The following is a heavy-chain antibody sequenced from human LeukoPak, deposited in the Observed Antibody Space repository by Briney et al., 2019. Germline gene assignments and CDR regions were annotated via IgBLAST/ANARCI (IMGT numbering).Heavy chain of an antibody. J-gene: IGHJ4*02. V-gene: IGHV3-7*05. CDR1: GITFGSYW. CDR3: ARGRMAEAGSYEY. CDR2: IKPDGSEK. D-gene: IGHD6-19*01. Sequence: QPGGSLRLSCAASGITFGSYWMTWVRQAPGKGLECVANIKPDGSEKHYVDSVEGRFTISRDNAKNSLFLEMNSLRAEDTAVYYCARGRMAEAGSYEYWGQGTLVTVSS.